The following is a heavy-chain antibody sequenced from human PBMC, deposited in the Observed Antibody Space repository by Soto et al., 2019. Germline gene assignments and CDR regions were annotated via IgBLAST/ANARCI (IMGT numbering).Heavy chain of an antibody. Sequence: ASVKVSCKASGYTFTSYGISWVRQAPGQGLEWMGWISAYNGNTNYAQKLQGRVTMTTDTSPSTAYMELRSLRSDDTAVYYCARDDVGLHLGELSFPYYYYYMDVWGKGTTVTVSS. D-gene: IGHD3-16*02. CDR3: ARDDVGLHLGELSFPYYYYYMDV. CDR1: GYTFTSYG. J-gene: IGHJ6*03. CDR2: ISAYNGNT. V-gene: IGHV1-18*01.